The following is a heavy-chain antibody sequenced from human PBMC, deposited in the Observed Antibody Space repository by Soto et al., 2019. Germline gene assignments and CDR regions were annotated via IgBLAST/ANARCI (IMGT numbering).Heavy chain of an antibody. CDR1: VGSIISYY. V-gene: IGHV4-59*01. Sequence: SETLSLTCTFSVGSIISYYWSWIRQPPGKGLEWIGYIYYSGSTNYNPSLKSRVTISVDTSKNQFSLKLSSVTAADTAVYYCARAIDYDSSGYYTRWGDAFDIWGQGTMVTVSS. CDR3: ARAIDYDSSGYYTRWGDAFDI. J-gene: IGHJ3*02. CDR2: IYYSGST. D-gene: IGHD3-22*01.